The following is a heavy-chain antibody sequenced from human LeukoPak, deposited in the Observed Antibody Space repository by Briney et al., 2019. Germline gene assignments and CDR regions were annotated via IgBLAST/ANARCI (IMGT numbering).Heavy chain of an antibody. CDR1: GYTFTSYG. CDR2: ISAYNGNT. D-gene: IGHD1-20*01. V-gene: IGHV1-18*01. J-gene: IGHJ6*02. CDR3: ARGITGTLYYYYYGMDV. Sequence: ASVKVSCKASGYTFTSYGTSWVRQAPGQGLEWMGWISAYNGNTNYAQKLQGRVTMTTDTSTSTAYMELRSLRSDDTAVYYCARGITGTLYYYYYGMDVWGQGTTVTVSS.